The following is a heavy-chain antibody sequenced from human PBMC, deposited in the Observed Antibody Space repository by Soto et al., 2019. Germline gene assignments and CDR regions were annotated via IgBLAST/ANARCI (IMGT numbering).Heavy chain of an antibody. CDR3: ARLGSDYYYYMDV. D-gene: IGHD6-25*01. CDR1: GYSFTSYW. CDR2: IYPGDSDT. V-gene: IGHV5-51*01. Sequence: PGESLKISCKGSGYSFTSYWSGWVRQMPGKGLEWMGIIYPGDSDTRYSPSFQGQVTISADKSISTAYLQWSSLKASDTAMYYCARLGSDYYYYMDVWGKGTTVTVSS. J-gene: IGHJ6*03.